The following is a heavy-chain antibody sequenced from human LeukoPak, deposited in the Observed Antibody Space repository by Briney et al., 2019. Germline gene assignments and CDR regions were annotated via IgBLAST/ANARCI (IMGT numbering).Heavy chain of an antibody. V-gene: IGHV4-39*01. CDR1: GGSISSSSYY. Sequence: SETLSLTCTVSGGSISSSSYYWGWIRQPPGKGLEWFGSIYDSGSTYYNPSLKSRVTISVDTSKHQFSQKLSSVTAADTAVYYCASNNDFWSGTYYYYYGLDVWGQGTTVIVSS. D-gene: IGHD3-3*01. CDR3: ASNNDFWSGTYYYYYGLDV. CDR2: IYDSGST. J-gene: IGHJ6*02.